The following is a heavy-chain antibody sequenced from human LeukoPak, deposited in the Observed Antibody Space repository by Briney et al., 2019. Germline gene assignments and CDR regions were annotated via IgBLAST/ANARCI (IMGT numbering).Heavy chain of an antibody. CDR2: ITGGGDNT. J-gene: IGHJ4*02. D-gene: IGHD7-27*01. V-gene: IGHV3-23*01. CDR3: AQGSWGDD. CDR1: GFTFSTDD. Sequence: GGSLRLSCAASGFTFSTDDMTWVRQAPGKGVEGVSTITGGGDNTYSADSVKGRFTISRDNSKNTVYLQMNSLRAEDTAVYYCAQGSWGDDWGQGTLVTVSS.